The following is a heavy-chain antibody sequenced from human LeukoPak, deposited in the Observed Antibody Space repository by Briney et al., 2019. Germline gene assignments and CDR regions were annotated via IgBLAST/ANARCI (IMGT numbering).Heavy chain of an antibody. CDR1: GFTLSSYG. CDR2: IWHDGTNK. CDR3: ARETSPRGYSGYDLGY. Sequence: GGSLRLSCAVSGFTLSSYGLHWVRQAPGTGLEWVAVIWHDGTNKYYADSVKGRFTISRDNSKSTLYLQMNSLRVEDTAVYYCARETSPRGYSGYDLGYWGQGALVTVSS. D-gene: IGHD5-12*01. J-gene: IGHJ4*02. V-gene: IGHV3-33*01.